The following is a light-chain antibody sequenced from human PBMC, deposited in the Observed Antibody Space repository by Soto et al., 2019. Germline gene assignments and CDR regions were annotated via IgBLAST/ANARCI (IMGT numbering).Light chain of an antibody. CDR1: SSDVGSYNL. CDR3: CSYAGSSTSVV. V-gene: IGLV2-23*01. J-gene: IGLJ2*01. CDR2: EGS. Sequence: QSALTQPASVSGSPGQSITISCTGTSSDVGSYNLVSWYQQHPGKAPKLTIYEGSKRPSGVSNRFSGSKSGNTASLTISGLQAEDGADYYCCSYAGSSTSVVFGGGTKLTVL.